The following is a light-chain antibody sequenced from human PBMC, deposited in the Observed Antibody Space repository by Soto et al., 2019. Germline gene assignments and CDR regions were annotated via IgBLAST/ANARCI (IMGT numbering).Light chain of an antibody. V-gene: IGKV1-8*01. Sequence: AIRMTQSPSSFSASTGDRVTITCRASQGISSNLAWYQQNPGKAPKLLMFAASTLQSGVPSRFSGSGSGTDFTLTISCLQSEDFATYYCQQYYTSPFTFGPGTKVEIK. J-gene: IGKJ3*01. CDR1: QGISSN. CDR2: AAS. CDR3: QQYYTSPFT.